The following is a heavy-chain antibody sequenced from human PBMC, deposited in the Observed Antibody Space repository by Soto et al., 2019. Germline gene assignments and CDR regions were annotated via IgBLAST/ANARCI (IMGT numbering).Heavy chain of an antibody. CDR2: INHSGST. CDR1: GGSFSGYY. J-gene: IGHJ6*02. V-gene: IGHV4-34*01. CDR3: ARVRRQQLGNYYYGMDV. Sequence: SETLSLTCAVYGGSFSGYYWSWIRQPPGKGLEWIGEINHSGSTNYNPSLKSRVTISVDTSKNQFSLKLSSVTAAVTAVYYCARVRRQQLGNYYYGMDVWGQGTTVTVSS. D-gene: IGHD6-13*01.